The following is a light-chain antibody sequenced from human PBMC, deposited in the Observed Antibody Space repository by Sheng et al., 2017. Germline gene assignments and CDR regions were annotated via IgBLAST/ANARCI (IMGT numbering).Light chain of an antibody. J-gene: IGKJ4*01. Sequence: DIQMTQSPSSLSASVGDRVTITCQASQDISNYLNWYQQKPGKAPKLLIYDASNLETGVPSRFGGSGSGTKFLLSTISSLQPEDIATYYCQQYDNTPLHFVGGT. CDR1: QDISNY. CDR3: QQYDNTPLH. V-gene: IGKV1-33*01. CDR2: DAS.